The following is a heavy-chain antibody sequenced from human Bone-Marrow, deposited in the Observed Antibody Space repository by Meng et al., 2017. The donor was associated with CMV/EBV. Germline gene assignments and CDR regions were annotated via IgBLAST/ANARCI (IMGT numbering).Heavy chain of an antibody. J-gene: IGHJ6*02. CDR1: GGTFSSYT. CDR3: ARDKVHYDFWSGIPYYGMDV. V-gene: IGHV1-69*04. CDR2: IIPILGIA. Sequence: SVKVSCKASGGTFSSYTISWVRQAPGQGLEWMGRIIPILGIANYAQKFQGRVTITADKSTSTAYMELSSLRSEDTAVYYCARDKVHYDFWSGIPYYGMDVWGQGHTVTVSS. D-gene: IGHD3-3*01.